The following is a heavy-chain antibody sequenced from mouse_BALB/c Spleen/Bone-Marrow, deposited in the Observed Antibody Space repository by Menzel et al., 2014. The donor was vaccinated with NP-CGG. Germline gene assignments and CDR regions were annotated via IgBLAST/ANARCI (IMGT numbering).Heavy chain of an antibody. Sequence: VHLVESGPGLVQPSQSLSITCTVSGFSLTSYGVHWVRQSPGKGLEWLGVIWSGGSTDYNAAFISRLSIIKDNSKSHVFFKMNSLQAYDTAIYYCAREYYGGAWFAYWGQGTLVTVSA. CDR2: IWSGGST. D-gene: IGHD1-1*01. CDR1: GFSLTSYG. J-gene: IGHJ3*01. CDR3: AREYYGGAWFAY. V-gene: IGHV2-2*01.